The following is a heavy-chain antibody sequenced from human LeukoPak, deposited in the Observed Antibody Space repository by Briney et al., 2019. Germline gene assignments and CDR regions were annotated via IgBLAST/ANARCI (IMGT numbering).Heavy chain of an antibody. Sequence: PEGSLRLSCAASGFTFSTYDMHWVRQPTGEALQWVSGIGTGGDTYYSGSVKGRFTISRENAKNSLYLQMNSLRAGDTAVYYCARGSNLGFDPWGQGTLVTVSS. CDR1: GFTFSTYD. CDR2: IGTGGDT. CDR3: ARGSNLGFDP. D-gene: IGHD5-24*01. V-gene: IGHV3-13*04. J-gene: IGHJ5*02.